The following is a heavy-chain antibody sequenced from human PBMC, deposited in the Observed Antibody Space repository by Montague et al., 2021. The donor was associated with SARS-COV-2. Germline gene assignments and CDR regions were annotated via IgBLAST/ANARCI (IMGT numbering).Heavy chain of an antibody. Sequence: SETLSLTCAVHGGSFSTYSWNWIRQPPGKGLEWIEEIHHGGSTNYNPSLKSRVTISADTSKNQFSLKLTSVAAADTAVYYCARLGDGVVPSPILGVGPYYSSNYIDVWGKGTTVTVSS. CDR2: IHHGGST. D-gene: IGHD3-10*01. CDR3: ARLGDGVVPSPILGVGPYYSSNYIDV. J-gene: IGHJ6*03. V-gene: IGHV4-34*01. CDR1: GGSFSTYS.